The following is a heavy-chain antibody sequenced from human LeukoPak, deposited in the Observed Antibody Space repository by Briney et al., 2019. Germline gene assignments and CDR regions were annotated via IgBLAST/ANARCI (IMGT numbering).Heavy chain of an antibody. V-gene: IGHV3-48*01. CDR3: ARDYLYAFDY. CDR1: GFIFSSYS. J-gene: IGHJ4*02. Sequence: GGSLRLSCAASGFIFSSYSMHWVRQAPGKGLEWVSYISGSGNAKHYTDSVKGRFTISRDNAKNALYLQMNSLRAEDTAVYFCARDYLYAFDYWGQGTLVTVSS. CDR2: ISGSGNAK. D-gene: IGHD2-2*01.